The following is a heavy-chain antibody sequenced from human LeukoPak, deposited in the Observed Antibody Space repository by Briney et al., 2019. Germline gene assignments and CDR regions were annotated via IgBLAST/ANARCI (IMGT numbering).Heavy chain of an antibody. CDR1: GFTFSSYA. D-gene: IGHD6-19*01. CDR3: ARDWQIAVAGTDLFLDY. CDR2: ISYDGSNK. V-gene: IGHV3-30-3*01. Sequence: GGSLRLSCAASGFTFSSYAMHWVRQAPGKGLEWVAVISYDGSNKYYADSVKGRFTISRDNSKNTLYLQMNNLRAEDTAVYYCARDWQIAVAGTDLFLDYWGQGTLVTVSS. J-gene: IGHJ4*02.